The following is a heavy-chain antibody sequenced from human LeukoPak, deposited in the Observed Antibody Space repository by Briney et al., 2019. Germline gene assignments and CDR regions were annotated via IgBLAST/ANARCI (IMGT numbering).Heavy chain of an antibody. V-gene: IGHV4-61*02. Sequence: SETLSLTCSVSGGSIRSESYYWSWIRQPAGKGLEWIGRIYSSGSSKFNPSLKSRVTISIDTSKNQFSLNLSSVTAADTAVYYCARDMTCSGWNDAFDIWGQGTMVTVSS. D-gene: IGHD6-19*01. CDR2: IYSSGSS. CDR3: ARDMTCSGWNDAFDI. J-gene: IGHJ3*02. CDR1: GGSIRSESYY.